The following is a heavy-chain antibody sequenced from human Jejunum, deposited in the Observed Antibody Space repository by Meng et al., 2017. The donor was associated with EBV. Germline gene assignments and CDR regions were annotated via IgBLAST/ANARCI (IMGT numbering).Heavy chain of an antibody. CDR2: INHSGST. Sequence: QGLQKQWGAGLLKPSGTLSLTCAVYGGSFSCYSWSWIRQSPGKGLEWIGEINHSGSTNYNPSLKSRVTILVDTSKNQFSLKVNSVTAADTAVYYCARRVDLGVTAHFDYWGQGTLVTVSS. J-gene: IGHJ4*02. CDR3: ARRVDLGVTAHFDY. D-gene: IGHD2-21*02. CDR1: GGSFSCYS. V-gene: IGHV4-34*01.